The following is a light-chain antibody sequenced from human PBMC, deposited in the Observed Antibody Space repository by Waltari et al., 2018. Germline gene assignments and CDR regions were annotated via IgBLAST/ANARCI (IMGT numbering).Light chain of an antibody. CDR3: QEYNSYPVT. CDR2: KAA. J-gene: IGKJ4*01. Sequence: TQMTRSPSPLSASVGARVTITCWASQSVHNNLAWYQQKPGKAPKVMIHKAARLESGVPSRFSGSGAGTEFILTSSRLQADDFATYYCQEYNSYPVTFGGGTKVEIK. CDR1: QSVHNN. V-gene: IGKV1-5*03.